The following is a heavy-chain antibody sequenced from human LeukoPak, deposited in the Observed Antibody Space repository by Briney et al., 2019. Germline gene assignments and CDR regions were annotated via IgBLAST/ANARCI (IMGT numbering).Heavy chain of an antibody. J-gene: IGHJ5*02. D-gene: IGHD1-26*01. V-gene: IGHV4-34*01. Sequence: KPSETLSLTCAVYGGSFSGYYWSWIRQPPGKGLEWIGEINHSGSTNYNPSLKSRVTISVDTSKNQFSLKLSSVTAADTAVYYCARDRRIRWELSNWFDPWGQGTLVTVSS. CDR3: ARDRRIRWELSNWFDP. CDR2: INHSGST. CDR1: GGSFSGYY.